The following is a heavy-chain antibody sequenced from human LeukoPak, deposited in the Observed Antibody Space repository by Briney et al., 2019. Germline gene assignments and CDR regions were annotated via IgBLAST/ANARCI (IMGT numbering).Heavy chain of an antibody. CDR1: GFTFSSYW. Sequence: GGSLRLSCTASGFTFSSYWMNWVRQAPGKGLEWVANIKQDGSEKYYVDSVKGRFTISRDNAKNSLYLQMNSLRAEDTAVYLCAKGYRSGAGRCNRGYWGQGTLVTVSS. J-gene: IGHJ4*02. CDR3: AKGYRSGAGRCNRGY. D-gene: IGHD2-15*01. V-gene: IGHV3-7*03. CDR2: IKQDGSEK.